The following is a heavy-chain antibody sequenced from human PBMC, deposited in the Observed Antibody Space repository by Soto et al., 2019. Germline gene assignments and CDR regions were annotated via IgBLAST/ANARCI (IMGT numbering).Heavy chain of an antibody. V-gene: IGHV3-33*01. CDR3: ARVGSAHAFDI. D-gene: IGHD6-25*01. CDR2: IWYDGSNK. Sequence: GGSLRLSCAASGFTFSSYGMHWVRQAPGKGLEWVAVIWYDGSNKYYADSVKGRFTISRDNSKNTLYLQMNSLRAEDTAVYYCARVGSAHAFDIWGQGTMVTVSS. CDR1: GFTFSSYG. J-gene: IGHJ3*02.